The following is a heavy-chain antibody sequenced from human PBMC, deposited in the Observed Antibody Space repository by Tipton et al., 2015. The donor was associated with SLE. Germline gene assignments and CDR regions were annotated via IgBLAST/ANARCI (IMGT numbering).Heavy chain of an antibody. CDR1: GGSITNHY. D-gene: IGHD1-26*01. J-gene: IGHJ3*01. CDR2: IHYSGTT. CDR3: ARTLGAIAHTVYDAFDF. Sequence: TLSLTCTVSGGSITNHYWNWIRQPPGKGLEWIGYIHYSGTTHDNPSLKSRVTMSVDMSKNQFSLRLTSVTAADTAVYYCARTLGAIAHTVYDAFDFWGQGTMVTVSS. V-gene: IGHV4-59*11.